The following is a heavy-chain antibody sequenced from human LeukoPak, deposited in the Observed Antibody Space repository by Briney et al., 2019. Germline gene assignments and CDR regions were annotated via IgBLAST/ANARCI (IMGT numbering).Heavy chain of an antibody. Sequence: PGGSLRLSCAASGFTFSSNGMHSVRQAPGKGLEGVAVIYYDRNTQYYADSVKCRFTISRDNFKNTLFLQMNSLRADDTAVYYCARWGAGRTSDYWGQGTLVTVSS. CDR1: GFTFSSNG. V-gene: IGHV3-33*01. CDR2: IYYDRNTQ. J-gene: IGHJ4*02. CDR3: ARWGAGRTSDY. D-gene: IGHD1-26*01.